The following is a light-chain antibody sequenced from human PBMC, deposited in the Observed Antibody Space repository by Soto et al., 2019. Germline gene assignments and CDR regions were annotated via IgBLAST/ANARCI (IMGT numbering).Light chain of an antibody. CDR2: DVS. CDR1: QSVSSSY. Sequence: EIVLTQSPGTLSLSPGERATLSCRSSQSVSSSYLAWYQQKPGQAPRLLIYDVSSRAPGIPDRFSGSGSGTDFTLTISRLEPEDVAVYYCQQYGSSPTLGQGTKVEIK. CDR3: QQYGSSPT. V-gene: IGKV3-20*01. J-gene: IGKJ1*01.